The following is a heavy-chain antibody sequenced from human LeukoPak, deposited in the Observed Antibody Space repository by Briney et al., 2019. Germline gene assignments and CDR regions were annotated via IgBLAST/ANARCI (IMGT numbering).Heavy chain of an antibody. CDR2: IIPIFGTA. CDR1: GGTFSSYA. Sequence: SVKVSCKASGGTFSSYAISWVRQAPGQGLEWMGGIIPIFGTANYAQKFQGRVTITTDESTSTAYMELSSLRSEDTAVYYCARDPQGGDFRSGYYGDWGQGTLVTVSS. D-gene: IGHD3-3*01. J-gene: IGHJ4*02. CDR3: ARDPQGGDFRSGYYGD. V-gene: IGHV1-69*05.